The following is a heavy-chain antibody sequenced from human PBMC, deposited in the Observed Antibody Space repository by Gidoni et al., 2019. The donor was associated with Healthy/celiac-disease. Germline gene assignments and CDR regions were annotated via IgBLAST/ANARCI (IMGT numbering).Heavy chain of an antibody. D-gene: IGHD5-12*01. CDR3: ARAVVATINIFDY. CDR2: IYYSGST. Sequence: QLQLQESGPGLVKPSETLSLTCTVSGGSISSSSYYWGWIRQPPGKGLEWIGSIYYSGSTYYNPSLKSRVTISVDTSKNQFSLKLSSVTAADTAVYYCARAVVATINIFDYWGQGTLVTVSS. J-gene: IGHJ4*02. V-gene: IGHV4-39*01. CDR1: GGSISSSSYY.